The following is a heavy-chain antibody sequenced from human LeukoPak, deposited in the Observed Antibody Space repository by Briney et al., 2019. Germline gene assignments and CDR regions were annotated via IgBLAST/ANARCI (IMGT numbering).Heavy chain of an antibody. CDR1: GYTFSGYY. J-gene: IGHJ3*01. Sequence: ASVKVSCKASGYTFSGYYIHWVRQGPGQGLEWMGIINPSGGSTSYAQKFQGRVTMTRDTSTSTVYMELSSLRSEDTAVYYCAREGSSGQLLWGQGSMVTVSS. CDR3: AREGSSGQLL. CDR2: INPSGGST. D-gene: IGHD3-22*01. V-gene: IGHV1-46*01.